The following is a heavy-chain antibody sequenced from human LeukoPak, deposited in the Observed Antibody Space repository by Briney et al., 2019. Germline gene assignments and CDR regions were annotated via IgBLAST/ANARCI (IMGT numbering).Heavy chain of an antibody. CDR3: ARKSVAVRDAFDI. CDR1: GYSISSHYY. Sequence: SETLSLTCTVSGYSISSHYYWGWIRQPPGKGLEWIGSIYHSGSTYYNPSLKSRVTISVDTSKNQFSLKLNSVTAADTAVYYCARKSVAVRDAFDIWGQGTMVTVSS. D-gene: IGHD6-19*01. J-gene: IGHJ3*02. CDR2: IYHSGST. V-gene: IGHV4-38-2*02.